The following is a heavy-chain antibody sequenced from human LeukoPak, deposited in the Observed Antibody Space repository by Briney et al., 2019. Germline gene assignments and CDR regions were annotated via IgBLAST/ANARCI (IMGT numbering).Heavy chain of an antibody. Sequence: SGTLSLTCAVSGGSISSNNWWSWVRQPPGRGLEWIADIYHTGSTNYSPSLKSRVTISVDKSKNQFSLKLSSVTAADTAVYYCARHSLILTGYPFDYWGQGTLVTVSS. D-gene: IGHD3-9*01. J-gene: IGHJ4*02. CDR3: ARHSLILTGYPFDY. CDR2: IYHTGST. V-gene: IGHV4-4*02. CDR1: GGSISSNNW.